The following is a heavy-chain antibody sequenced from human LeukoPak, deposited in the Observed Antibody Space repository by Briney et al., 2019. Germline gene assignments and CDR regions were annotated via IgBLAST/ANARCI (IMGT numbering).Heavy chain of an antibody. J-gene: IGHJ4*02. V-gene: IGHV3-48*03. D-gene: IGHD6-19*01. CDR2: ISSSGSTI. CDR3: ARDWAGTLFDY. CDR1: GFTFSSYE. Sequence: PGGSLRLSCAASGFTFSSYEMNWVRQAPGKGLEWVSYISSSGSTIYYADSVKGRFTISRDNAKNSLYLQMNSLRAEDTAVYYCARDWAGTLFDYWGQGTLVTVSS.